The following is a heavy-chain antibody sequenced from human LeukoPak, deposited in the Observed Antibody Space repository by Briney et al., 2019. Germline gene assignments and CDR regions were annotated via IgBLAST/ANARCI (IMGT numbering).Heavy chain of an antibody. J-gene: IGHJ5*02. V-gene: IGHV3-23*01. CDR3: AKPKDYDFWSGYSNWFDP. D-gene: IGHD3-3*01. Sequence: GGSLRLSCAASGFTFSSYAMSWVRQAPGKGLEWVSTISASGGRTYYADSVKGRFTISRDNSKNTLYVQMNSLRAEDTAVYYCAKPKDYDFWSGYSNWFDPWGQGTLVTVSS. CDR1: GFTFSSYA. CDR2: ISASGGRT.